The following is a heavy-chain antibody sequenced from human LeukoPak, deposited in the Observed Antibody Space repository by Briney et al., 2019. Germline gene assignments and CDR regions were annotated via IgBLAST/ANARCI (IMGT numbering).Heavy chain of an antibody. Sequence: PGGSLRLSCAASGFTFSSYAMHWVRQAPGKGLDWVAVISYDGSNKYYADSVKGRFTISRDNSKNTLYLQMNSLRAEDTAVYYCAQDLEWSPLYGMDVWGQGTTVTVSS. J-gene: IGHJ6*02. CDR2: ISYDGSNK. V-gene: IGHV3-30-3*01. D-gene: IGHD3-3*01. CDR3: AQDLEWSPLYGMDV. CDR1: GFTFSSYA.